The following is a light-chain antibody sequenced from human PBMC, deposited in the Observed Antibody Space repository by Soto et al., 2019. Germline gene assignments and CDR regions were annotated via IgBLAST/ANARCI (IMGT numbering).Light chain of an antibody. CDR3: SSYTSSSSVE. V-gene: IGLV2-14*01. J-gene: IGLJ2*01. CDR2: DVS. CDR1: RSDVGGYNY. Sequence: QSALTKPACVSGSPGQSITISCTETRSDVGGYNYVSWYQQHPGKAPKLMIYDVSNRPSGVSNRFSGSKSGNTASLTISGLQAEDEADYYCSSYTSSSSVEFGGGTKVTVL.